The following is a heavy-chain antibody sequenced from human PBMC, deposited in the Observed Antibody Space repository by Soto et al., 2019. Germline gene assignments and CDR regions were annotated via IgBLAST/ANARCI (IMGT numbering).Heavy chain of an antibody. Sequence: GASVKVSCKASGYTFTSYGISWVRQAPGQGLERMGWISAYNGNTNYAQKKQGRVTMNTDTSTSTAYMKLRSLRSDDTAVYYCATLRRAYYDSSGYGGAAFDIWG. CDR3: ATLRRAYYDSSGYGGAAFDI. D-gene: IGHD3-22*01. V-gene: IGHV1-18*01. J-gene: IGHJ3*02. CDR2: ISAYNGNT. CDR1: GYTFTSYG.